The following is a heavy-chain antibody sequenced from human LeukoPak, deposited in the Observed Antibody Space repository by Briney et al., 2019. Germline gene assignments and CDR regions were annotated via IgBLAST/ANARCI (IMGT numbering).Heavy chain of an antibody. V-gene: IGHV4-34*01. CDR2: INHSGST. Sequence: SETLSLTCAVYGGSFSGYYWSWIRQPPGKGLEWIGEINHSGSTNYNPSLKSRVTISVDTSKNQFSLKLSSVTAAHTAVYYCARGGLRYFDWLLSLDYWGQGTLVTVSS. CDR3: ARGGLRYFDWLLSLDY. J-gene: IGHJ4*02. D-gene: IGHD3-9*01. CDR1: GGSFSGYY.